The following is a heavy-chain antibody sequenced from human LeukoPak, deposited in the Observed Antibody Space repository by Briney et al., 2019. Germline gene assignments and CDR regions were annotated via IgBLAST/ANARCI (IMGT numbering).Heavy chain of an antibody. CDR3: ARRDCSGATCYSAY. CDR2: INSDGSST. J-gene: IGHJ4*02. D-gene: IGHD2-15*01. CDR1: GFTFSNYW. Sequence: GGSLRLSCAASGFTFSNYWMHWVRQAPGKGLVWVSRINSDGSSTTYADSVKGRFTISRDNAKNTLYLQMNSLRAEDTAVYYCARRDCSGATCYSAYWGQGTLVTVSS. V-gene: IGHV3-74*03.